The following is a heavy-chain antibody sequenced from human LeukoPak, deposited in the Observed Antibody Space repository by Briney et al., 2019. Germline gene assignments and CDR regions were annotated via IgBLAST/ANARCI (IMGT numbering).Heavy chain of an antibody. J-gene: IGHJ4*02. CDR2: INRGGSIT. Sequence: SGGSLRLSCAASGFPFSSYAMSWVRQAPGKGLEWVSTINRGGSITYHADSVKGRFTISRDNSKNTLYLQMNSLRAEDTAVYYCAKGSEVDYWGQGTLVTVSS. CDR1: GFPFSSYA. CDR3: AKGSEVDY. V-gene: IGHV3-23*01.